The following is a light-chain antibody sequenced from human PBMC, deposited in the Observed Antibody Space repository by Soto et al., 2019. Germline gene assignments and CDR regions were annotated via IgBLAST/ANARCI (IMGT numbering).Light chain of an antibody. J-gene: IGKJ2*01. Sequence: DIQMTQSPSTLSASVGDRVTITCRASQSISSWLAWYQQKPGKAPKLLIYKASNLESGVPSRFSGSGSGTEFTLTISGLQPDDFATYYCQQYYSYPYTFGQGTKLEIK. CDR3: QQYYSYPYT. V-gene: IGKV1-5*03. CDR2: KAS. CDR1: QSISSW.